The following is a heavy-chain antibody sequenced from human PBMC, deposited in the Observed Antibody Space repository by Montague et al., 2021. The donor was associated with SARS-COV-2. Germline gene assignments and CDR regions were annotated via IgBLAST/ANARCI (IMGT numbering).Heavy chain of an antibody. V-gene: IGHV3-9*01. Sequence: SLRLSCAASGFTFDDYAMHWVRQAPGKGPEWVSGISWNSGSIGYADSVKGRFTISRDNAKNSLYLQMNSLRAEDTALYYCAKDRALLPYSLHCSSTSCYESAGYYYYGIDVWGQGTTVTVSS. D-gene: IGHD2-2*01. CDR3: AKDRALLPYSLHCSSTSCYESAGYYYYGIDV. J-gene: IGHJ6*02. CDR1: GFTFDDYA. CDR2: ISWNSGSI.